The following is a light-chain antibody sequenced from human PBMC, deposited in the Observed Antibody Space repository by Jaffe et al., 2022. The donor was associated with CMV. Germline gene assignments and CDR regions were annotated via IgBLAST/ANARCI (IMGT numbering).Light chain of an antibody. J-gene: IGLJ2*01. V-gene: IGLV4-69*01. Sequence: QLVLTQSPSASASLGASVRLTCTLSSGHSTYAFAWHPQQPDKGPRFLMTLNSDGSHTEGGGIPDRFSGSSSGAERYVTISSLQSVNEADYNCQTWGTGFRVFGGGTELTVL. CDR3: QTWGTGFRV. CDR1: SGHSTYA. CDR2: LNSDGSH.